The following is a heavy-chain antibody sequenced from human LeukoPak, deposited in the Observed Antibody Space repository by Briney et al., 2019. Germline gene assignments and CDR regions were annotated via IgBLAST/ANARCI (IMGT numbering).Heavy chain of an antibody. J-gene: IGHJ4*02. D-gene: IGHD3-9*01. CDR2: ISDDGSNQ. CDR3: ARGPDYDILADYFDY. Sequence: GGSLRLSCAASGFTFSSYAMSWVRQAPGKGLEWVAVISDDGSNQYYADPVRGRFTISRDNSKNTLFLQMNSLRPEDTAVYYCARGPDYDILADYFDYWGQGTLVTVSS. V-gene: IGHV3-30*04. CDR1: GFTFSSYA.